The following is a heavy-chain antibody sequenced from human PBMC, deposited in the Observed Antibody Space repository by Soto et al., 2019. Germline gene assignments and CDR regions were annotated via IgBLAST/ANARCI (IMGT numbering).Heavy chain of an antibody. V-gene: IGHV1-69*02. CDR3: ARAVSTKTAPIDY. Sequence: ASVKVSCKASGGTFSSYTISWVRQAPGQGLEWMGSIIPILGITNYEQKFQGRVTITGDTSTSTVYMELSSLRSEDTAVYYCARAVSTKTAPIDYWSQGTLVTVSS. CDR2: IIPILGIT. J-gene: IGHJ4*02. D-gene: IGHD4-17*01. CDR1: GGTFSSYT.